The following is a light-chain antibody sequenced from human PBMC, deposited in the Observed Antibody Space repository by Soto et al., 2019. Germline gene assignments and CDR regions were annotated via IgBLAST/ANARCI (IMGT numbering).Light chain of an antibody. J-gene: IGKJ1*01. CDR2: AAS. V-gene: IGKV1-27*01. CDR1: QGISNY. CDR3: FSRA. Sequence: DIQMTQSPSSLSAAVGDRVTITCRASQGISNYLAWYQQKPGKVPKLLIYAASTLQSGVPSRFSGSGSGTDFTLTISSLQPEDVATYYCFSRAFGQGTKVEIK.